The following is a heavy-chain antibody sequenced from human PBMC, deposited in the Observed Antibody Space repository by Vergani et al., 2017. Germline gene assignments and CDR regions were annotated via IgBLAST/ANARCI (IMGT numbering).Heavy chain of an antibody. V-gene: IGHV1-18*01. CDR2: ISGYNSKT. D-gene: IGHD1-26*01. Sequence: QVQLVQSGAEVKKPGASVKVSCKASGYIFTSYGISWVRQAPGQGLEWMGWISGYNSKTNYAQKLQGRVTMTTDTSTSTAYMGLRSLSSDDKAVYYCARDDDWEPGDYWGQGTLVTVSS. J-gene: IGHJ4*02. CDR3: ARDDDWEPGDY. CDR1: GYIFTSYG.